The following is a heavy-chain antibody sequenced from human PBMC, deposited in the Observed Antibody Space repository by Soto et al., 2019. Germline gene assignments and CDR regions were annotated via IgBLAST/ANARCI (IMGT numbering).Heavy chain of an antibody. V-gene: IGHV3-23*02. CDR1: GFTFYRYD. J-gene: IGHJ4*02. CDR2: ISGSGGRI. Sequence: EVQLLESGGGLVQPGGSLRLSCAASGFTFYRYDMFWVRQTPRRGLEWVSFISGSGGRIEYGDFVRGRFTASRDNAEDTLSLQMNSLAFDDTGVYYCVRRGSETGWYYDQWGQGTLVAVSS. CDR3: VRRGSETGWYYDQ. D-gene: IGHD6-19*01.